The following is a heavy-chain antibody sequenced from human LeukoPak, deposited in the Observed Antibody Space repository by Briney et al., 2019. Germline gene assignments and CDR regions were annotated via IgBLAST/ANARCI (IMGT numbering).Heavy chain of an antibody. CDR1: GFTFSSYA. CDR2: ISDSGDKT. D-gene: IGHD1-26*01. J-gene: IGHJ4*02. V-gene: IGHV3-23*01. CDR3: AKPVGGGLEPDY. Sequence: PGGSLRLSCAASGFTFSSYAMSWVRQAPGKGLEWVSAISDSGDKTWYADSVKGRFTISRDNSKNTVYLQMNRLRDEDTATYYCAKPVGGGLEPDYWGQGTLVTVSS.